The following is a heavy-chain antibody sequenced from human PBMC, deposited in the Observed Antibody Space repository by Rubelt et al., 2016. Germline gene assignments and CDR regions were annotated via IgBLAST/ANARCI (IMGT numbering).Heavy chain of an antibody. CDR3: ARGLARAAAAPRRLWFDP. CDR2: INHSGST. Sequence: QVQLQQWGAGLLKPPETLSLTCAVYGGSFSGYYWSWIRQPPGKGLEWIGEINHSGSTNSNPSLKSRVTISVATSKNQFSLKLSSVTAADTAVYYWARGLARAAAAPRRLWFDPWGQGTLVTVSS. V-gene: IGHV4-34*01. J-gene: IGHJ5*02. D-gene: IGHD6-13*01. CDR1: GGSFSGYY.